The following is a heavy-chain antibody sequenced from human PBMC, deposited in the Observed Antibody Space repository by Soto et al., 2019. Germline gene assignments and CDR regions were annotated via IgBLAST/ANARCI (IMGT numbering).Heavy chain of an antibody. CDR3: ARLQGLRYFDWLSYEVGMDV. CDR1: GFTVSSNY. Sequence: PGGSLRLSCAASGFTVSSNYMSWVRQAPGKGLEWVSVIYSGGSTYYADSVKGRFTISRDNSKDTLYLQMNSLRAEDTAVYYCARLQGLRYFDWLSYEVGMDVWGQGTTVTVSS. D-gene: IGHD3-9*01. J-gene: IGHJ6*02. CDR2: IYSGGST. V-gene: IGHV3-53*01.